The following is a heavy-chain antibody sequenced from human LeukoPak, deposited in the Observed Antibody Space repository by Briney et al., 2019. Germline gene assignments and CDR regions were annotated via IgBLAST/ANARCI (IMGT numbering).Heavy chain of an antibody. CDR3: ARHTPVPLPSGFYFEMDV. CDR2: IFYSGST. J-gene: IGHJ6*02. CDR1: GGSISSFY. V-gene: IGHV4-59*08. Sequence: SETLSLTCTVSGGSISSFYWSWIRQPPGKGLEWIGYIFYSGSTNYNPSLKSRVTMSVATSKNQFSLKLSSVTAADTAVHYCARHTPVPLPSGFYFEMDVWGQGTTVTVSS. D-gene: IGHD2-15*01.